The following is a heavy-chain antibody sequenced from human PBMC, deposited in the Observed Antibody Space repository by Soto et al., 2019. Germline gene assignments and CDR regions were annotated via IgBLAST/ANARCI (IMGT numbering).Heavy chain of an antibody. CDR1: GFTFSSYA. J-gene: IGHJ4*02. CDR2: ISYDGSNK. V-gene: IGHV3-30*18. Sequence: PGGSLRLSWAASGFTFSSYAMHWVRQAPGKGLEWVAVISYDGSNKYYADSVKGRFTISRDNSKNTLYLQMNSLRAEDTAVYYCAKRSDTYYYDSSGYLIDYWGQGTLVTVSS. D-gene: IGHD3-22*01. CDR3: AKRSDTYYYDSSGYLIDY.